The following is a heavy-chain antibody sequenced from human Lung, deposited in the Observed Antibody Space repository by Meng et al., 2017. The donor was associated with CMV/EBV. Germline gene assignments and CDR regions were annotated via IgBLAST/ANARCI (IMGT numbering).Heavy chain of an antibody. CDR2: IYYSGST. CDR3: AREGTMVRGVYYYYYGMDV. V-gene: IGHV4-39*07. D-gene: IGHD3-10*01. J-gene: IGHJ6*02. CDR1: GGSISSSSYY. Sequence: SETLSLTCTVSGGSISSSSYYWGWIRQPPGRGLEWIGTIYYSGSTYYNPSLKSRVTISLDTSKNQFSLKLSSVTAADTAVYYCAREGTMVRGVYYYYYGMDVWXQGHXVTV.